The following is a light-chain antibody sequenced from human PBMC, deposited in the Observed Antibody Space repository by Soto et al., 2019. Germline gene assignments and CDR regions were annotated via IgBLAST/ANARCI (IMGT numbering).Light chain of an antibody. V-gene: IGKV3-11*01. CDR2: DAS. CDR1: QSVSVH. J-gene: IGKJ1*01. Sequence: EIVLTQSPGTLSLSPGERATLSCRASQSVSVHLAWYQQKPGQAPRLLIYDASNRATGIPARLSGSGSGTDFTLTISSLEPEDFAVYHCVQRTTWPWTCGQGSKVEIK. CDR3: VQRTTWPWT.